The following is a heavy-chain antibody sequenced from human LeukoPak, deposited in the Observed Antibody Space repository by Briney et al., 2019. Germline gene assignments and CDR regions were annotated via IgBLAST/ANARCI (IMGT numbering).Heavy chain of an antibody. J-gene: IGHJ4*02. V-gene: IGHV3-53*01. D-gene: IGHD4/OR15-4a*01. Sequence: GSLRLSCAASGFTVSSNYMSWVRQAPGKGLEWVSFIYSDNTHYSDSVEGRFTISRDNSKNTLYLQMNSLRAEDTAVYYCARRAGAYSHPYDYWGQGTLVTVSS. CDR3: ARRAGAYSHPYDY. CDR1: GFTVSSNY. CDR2: IYSDNT.